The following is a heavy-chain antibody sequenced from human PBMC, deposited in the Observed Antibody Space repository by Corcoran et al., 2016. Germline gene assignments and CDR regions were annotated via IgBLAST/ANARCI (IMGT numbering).Heavy chain of an antibody. CDR3: ARHRAQRMRDWGMDV. Sequence: EVQLVQSGAEVKKPGESLKISCKGSGYSFTSYWNRWVRQMLGKGLEWMGIIYPGDSETRYSPSLQGQVTISAHKSISTAYLQWSSLKASDPAMYYWARHRAQRMRDWGMDVWGQGTTVTGSS. V-gene: IGHV5-51*01. D-gene: IGHD3-9*01. CDR1: GYSFTSYW. CDR2: IYPGDSET. J-gene: IGHJ6*02.